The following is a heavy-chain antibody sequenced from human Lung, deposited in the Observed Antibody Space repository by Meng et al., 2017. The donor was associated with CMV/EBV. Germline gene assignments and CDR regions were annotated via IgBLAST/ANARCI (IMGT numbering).Heavy chain of an antibody. J-gene: IGHJ4*02. V-gene: IGHV4-39*01. Sequence: LXCTVSGGSISSSSHYWGWIRQPPGKGLEWIATIYYNGGTSYNPSLKSRVTISLDTSKNQFSLKLNSVTAADTAVYYCATTSSGWFNYFDSWGQGTXVTVSS. D-gene: IGHD6-19*01. CDR2: IYYNGGT. CDR1: GGSISSSSHY. CDR3: ATTSSGWFNYFDS.